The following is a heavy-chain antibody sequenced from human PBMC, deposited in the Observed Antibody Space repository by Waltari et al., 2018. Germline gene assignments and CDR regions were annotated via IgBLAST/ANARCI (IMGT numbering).Heavy chain of an antibody. J-gene: IGHJ6*03. D-gene: IGHD1-26*01. CDR1: GFTFSSYS. CDR3: ARWTHIVGATTYYYYYMDV. CDR2: ISSSSSYI. Sequence: EVQLVESGGGLVKPGGSLRLSCAASGFTFSSYSMNWVRQAQGTGLEWVSSISSSSSYIYYADSVKGRFTISRDNDKNSLYLQMNSLRAEDTAVYYCARWTHIVGATTYYYYYMDVWGKGTTVTVSS. V-gene: IGHV3-21*01.